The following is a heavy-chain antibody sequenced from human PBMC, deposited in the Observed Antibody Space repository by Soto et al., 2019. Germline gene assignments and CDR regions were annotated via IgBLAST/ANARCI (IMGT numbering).Heavy chain of an antibody. CDR3: AKSRNSGIYSTSIDY. D-gene: IGHD1-26*01. CDR1: GFTFSSYS. J-gene: IGHJ4*01. CDR2: IRSDSSNI. V-gene: IGHV3-48*01. Sequence: HPGGSLRLSCAASGFTFSSYSMNWVRQAPGKGLEWVSYIRSDSSNIYYADSVKGRFTISRDNSKNTIYLQMNSLSAEDTAVYYCAKSRNSGIYSTSIDYWGQGTLVTVSS.